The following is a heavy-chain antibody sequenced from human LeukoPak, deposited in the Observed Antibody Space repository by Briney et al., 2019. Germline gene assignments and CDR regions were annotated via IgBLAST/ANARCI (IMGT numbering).Heavy chain of an antibody. CDR3: VRGSGSTYYDLDY. V-gene: IGHV1-69*05. CDR2: IIPIFGTA. CDR1: GGTFSSYA. J-gene: IGHJ4*02. Sequence: SVKVSCKASGGTFSSYAISWVRQAPGQGLEWMGGIIPIFGTANYAQKFQGRVTITTDESTSTAYMELSSLRSEDTAVYYCVRGSGSTYYDLDYWGQGTLVTVSS. D-gene: IGHD3-22*01.